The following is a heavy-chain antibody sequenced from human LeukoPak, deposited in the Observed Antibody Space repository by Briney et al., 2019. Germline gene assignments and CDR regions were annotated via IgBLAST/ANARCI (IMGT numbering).Heavy chain of an antibody. CDR3: ARGSRLYCSGGSCYSGTPHFDY. D-gene: IGHD2-15*01. J-gene: IGHJ4*02. V-gene: IGHV6-1*01. Sequence: SQTLSLTCAISGDSVSSNSAAWNWIRQSPSRGLEWLGRTYYRSKWYNDYAVSVKSRITINPDTSKNQFSLQLNSVTPEDTAVYYCARGSRLYCSGGSCYSGTPHFDYWGQGTLVTVSS. CDR1: GDSVSSNSAA. CDR2: TYYRSKWYN.